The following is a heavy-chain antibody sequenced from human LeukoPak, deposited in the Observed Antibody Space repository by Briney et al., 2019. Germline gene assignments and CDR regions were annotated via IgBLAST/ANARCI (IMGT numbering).Heavy chain of an antibody. Sequence: SETLSLTCAVYGGSFSGYYWSWIRQPPGKGLEWIGEINHSGSTNYNPSLKSRVTISVDTSKNQFSLKLSSVTAADTAVYYCARRAREECSSTSCYPFDYWGQGTLVTVSS. V-gene: IGHV4-34*01. CDR1: GGSFSGYY. D-gene: IGHD2-2*01. CDR3: ARRAREECSSTSCYPFDY. CDR2: INHSGST. J-gene: IGHJ4*02.